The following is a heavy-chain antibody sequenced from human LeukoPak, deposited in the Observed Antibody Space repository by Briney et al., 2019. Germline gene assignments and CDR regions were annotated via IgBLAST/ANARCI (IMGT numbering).Heavy chain of an antibody. Sequence: ASVKVSCKASGYTFTSHAMNWVRQAPGEGLEWMGWINTNTGYPTYAQGFIGRFVFSLDTSVSTAYLQISSLQAEDTAVYYCTRGRLAAAGTLDNWGQGTLVTVSS. D-gene: IGHD6-13*01. CDR2: INTNTGYP. CDR3: TRGRLAAAGTLDN. V-gene: IGHV7-4-1*02. CDR1: GYTFTSHA. J-gene: IGHJ4*02.